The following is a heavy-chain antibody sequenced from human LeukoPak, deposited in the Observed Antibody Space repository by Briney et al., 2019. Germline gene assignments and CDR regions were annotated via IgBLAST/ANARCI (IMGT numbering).Heavy chain of an antibody. CDR2: SSSGSTI. Sequence: GGSLRLSCAASGFTFSSYGMSWVRQAPGKGLEWVSSSSGSTIYYADSVKGRFTISRDNAKNSLYLQMNSLRAEDTAIYYCAREDSSGLDYWGQGTLVTVSS. D-gene: IGHD6-19*01. J-gene: IGHJ4*02. V-gene: IGHV3-48*04. CDR3: AREDSSGLDY. CDR1: GFTFSSYG.